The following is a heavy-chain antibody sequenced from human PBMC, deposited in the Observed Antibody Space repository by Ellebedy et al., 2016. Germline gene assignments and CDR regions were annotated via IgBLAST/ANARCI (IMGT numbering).Heavy chain of an antibody. CDR2: INSDGSST. Sequence: GESLKISCAASGFTFSSYWMHWVRQAPGKGLVWVSRINSDGSSTSYADSVKGRFTISRDNAKNTLYLQMNSLRAEDTAVYYCARDLSRRYRFSDPLDYYYYGMDVWGQGTTVTVSS. D-gene: IGHD3-3*01. CDR3: ARDLSRRYRFSDPLDYYYYGMDV. CDR1: GFTFSSYW. V-gene: IGHV3-74*01. J-gene: IGHJ6*02.